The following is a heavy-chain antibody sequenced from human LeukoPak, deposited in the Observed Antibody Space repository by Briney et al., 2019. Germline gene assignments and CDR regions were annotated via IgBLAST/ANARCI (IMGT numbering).Heavy chain of an antibody. J-gene: IGHJ4*02. D-gene: IGHD2-2*01. CDR2: ISGSGGST. Sequence: PGGSLRLSCAASGFTFSSYAMSWVHQAPGKGLEWVSAISGSGGSTYYADSVKGRFTISRDNSKNTLYLQMNSLRAEDTAVYYCAKAGLIGYIVVVPAAPDYWGQGTLVTVSS. V-gene: IGHV3-23*01. CDR1: GFTFSSYA. CDR3: AKAGLIGYIVVVPAAPDY.